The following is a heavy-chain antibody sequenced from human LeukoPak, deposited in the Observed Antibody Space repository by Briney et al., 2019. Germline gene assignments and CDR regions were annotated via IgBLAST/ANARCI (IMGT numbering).Heavy chain of an antibody. CDR1: GGSFSGYY. CDR2: INHSGST. J-gene: IGHJ5*02. D-gene: IGHD2-15*01. CDR3: ARGYSGGSFFDP. Sequence: KPSETLSLTCAVYGGSFSGYYWSWIRQPPGKGLEWIGEINHSGSTNYNPSLKSRVTISVDTSKNQFSLKLSSETAADTAVYYCARGYSGGSFFDPWGQGTLVTVSS. V-gene: IGHV4-34*01.